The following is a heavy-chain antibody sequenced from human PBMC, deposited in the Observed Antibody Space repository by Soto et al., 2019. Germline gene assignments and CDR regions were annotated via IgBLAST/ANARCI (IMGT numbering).Heavy chain of an antibody. V-gene: IGHV3-30-3*01. CDR3: AAMHYNFWSGSVDY. Sequence: QVQLVESGGGVVQPGRSLRVSCSASGFTFSNFVMHWVRQGPVKGLEWVAIISYDGSQKHYADSVKGRFTISRDNSNKTLFLNMNSLRAEDTAVYYCAAMHYNFWSGSVDYWGQGIEVTVSS. CDR1: GFTFSNFV. D-gene: IGHD3-3*01. J-gene: IGHJ4*02. CDR2: ISYDGSQK.